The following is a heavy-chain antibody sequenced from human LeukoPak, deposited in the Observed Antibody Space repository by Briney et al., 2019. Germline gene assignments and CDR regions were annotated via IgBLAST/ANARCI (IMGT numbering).Heavy chain of an antibody. D-gene: IGHD6-13*01. CDR1: GFTVSSNY. J-gene: IGHJ3*02. V-gene: IGHV3-53*01. Sequence: SGGSLRLSCAASGFTVSSNYMSWVRQAPGKGLEWVSVIYSGGSTYYADSVKGRFTISRDNSKNTLYLQMNSLRAEDTAVYYCARGEQLDAFDIWGQGTMVTVSS. CDR3: ARGEQLDAFDI. CDR2: IYSGGST.